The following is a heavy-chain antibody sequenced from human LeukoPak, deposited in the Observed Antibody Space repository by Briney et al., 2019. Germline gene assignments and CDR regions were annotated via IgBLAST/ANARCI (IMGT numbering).Heavy chain of an antibody. CDR2: IFYTGFT. D-gene: IGHD2-8*01. CDR3: ASRSAYAILFDY. V-gene: IGHV4-59*12. J-gene: IGHJ4*02. Sequence: SETLSLTCTVSDGSISDSYWSWIRQPPGKGLEWIGYIFYTGFTHYNPSLESRVTISVDTSKKQFSLRLNSVTAADTAVYYCASRSAYAILFDYWGQGTLITVSS. CDR1: DGSISDSY.